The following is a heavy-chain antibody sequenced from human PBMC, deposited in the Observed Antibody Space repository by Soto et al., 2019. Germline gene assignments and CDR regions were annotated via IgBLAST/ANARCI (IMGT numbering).Heavy chain of an antibody. CDR2: MYHSGST. V-gene: IGHV4-30-2*01. CDR1: GGSISSGGYS. J-gene: IGHJ6*02. D-gene: IGHD2-2*03. CDR3: ARLNGYCVSTKCQGYYGMDV. Sequence: PSETLSLTCAVSGGSISSGGYSWSWIRQPPGKGLEWIGYMYHSGSTYYNPSLKSRVTISVDTSKNQFSLKLSSVTAADTAVYYCARLNGYCVSTKCQGYYGMDVWGQGTTVTVSS.